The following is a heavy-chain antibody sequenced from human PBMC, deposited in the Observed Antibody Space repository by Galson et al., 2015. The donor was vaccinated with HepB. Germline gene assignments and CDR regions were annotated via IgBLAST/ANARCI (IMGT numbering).Heavy chain of an antibody. CDR2: ISYDGSNK. CDR3: ARDQWELLTGGAFDI. D-gene: IGHD1-26*01. Sequence: SLRLSCAASGFTFSSYAMHWVRQAPGKGLEWVAVISYDGSNKYYADSVKGRFTISRDNSKNTLYLQMNSLRAEDTAVYYCARDQWELLTGGAFDIWGQGTMVTVSS. J-gene: IGHJ3*02. V-gene: IGHV3-30-3*01. CDR1: GFTFSSYA.